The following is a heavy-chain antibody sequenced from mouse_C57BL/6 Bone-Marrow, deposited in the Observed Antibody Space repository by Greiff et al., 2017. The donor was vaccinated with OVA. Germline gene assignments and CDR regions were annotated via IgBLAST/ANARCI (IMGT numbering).Heavy chain of an antibody. CDR2: IYPSDSET. CDR3: ARGGLGYFDY. D-gene: IGHD4-1*01. J-gene: IGHJ2*01. Sequence: QVQLKESGAELAKPGASVKLSCKASGYTFTSYWMDWVKQRPGQGLEWIGNIYPSDSETHYNQKFKDKATLTVDKSSSTAYMQLSSLTSEDSAVYDCARGGLGYFDYWGQGTTLTVCS. V-gene: IGHV1-61*01. CDR1: GYTFTSYW.